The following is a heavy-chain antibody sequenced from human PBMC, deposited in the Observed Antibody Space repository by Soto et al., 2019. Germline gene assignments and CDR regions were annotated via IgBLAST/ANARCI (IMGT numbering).Heavy chain of an antibody. J-gene: IGHJ6*03. CDR2: TYYRSRWYN. CDR1: RYSISSNTAA. CDR3: AGTTSHQWYYMDV. Sequence: PSHNISLTSAISRYSISSNTAAWNWIRLTPKRGLEWLARTYYRSRWYNDYAVSVRSRITVNPDTSKNQFSLQLTSVTPEDTAVYYCAGTTSHQWYYMDVWGKGTTVTVSS. V-gene: IGHV6-1*01. D-gene: IGHD1-7*01.